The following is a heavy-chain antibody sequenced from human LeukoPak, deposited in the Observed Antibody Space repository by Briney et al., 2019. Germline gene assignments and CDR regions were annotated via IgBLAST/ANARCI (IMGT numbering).Heavy chain of an antibody. D-gene: IGHD1-26*01. V-gene: IGHV4-61*02. J-gene: IGHJ4*02. CDR3: AREVGATESFVY. Sequence: SETLSLTCTVSGGSISSGSYYWSWIRQPAGKGLEWIGRIYTSGSTNYNPSLKSRVTISVDTSKNQFSLKLSSVTAADTAVYYCAREVGATESFVYWGQGTLVTVSS. CDR1: GGSISSGSYY. CDR2: IYTSGST.